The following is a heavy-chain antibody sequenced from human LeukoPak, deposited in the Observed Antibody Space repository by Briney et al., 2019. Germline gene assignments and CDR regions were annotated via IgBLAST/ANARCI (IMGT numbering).Heavy chain of an antibody. V-gene: IGHV4-59*10. CDR3: AREYTVTTNTDAFDI. CDR2: IYTSGST. J-gene: IGHJ3*02. Sequence: SETLSLTCAVYGGSFSGYYWSWIRQPPGKGLEWIGRIYTSGSTNYNPSLKSRVTMSVDTSKNQFSLKLSSVTAADTAVYYCAREYTVTTNTDAFDIWGQGTMVTVSS. D-gene: IGHD4-17*01. CDR1: GGSFSGYY.